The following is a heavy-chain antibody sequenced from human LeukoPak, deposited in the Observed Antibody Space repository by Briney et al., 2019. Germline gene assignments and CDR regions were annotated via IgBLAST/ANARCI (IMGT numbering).Heavy chain of an antibody. J-gene: IGHJ1*01. CDR2: TYTSGYT. D-gene: IGHD6-19*01. CDR3: AKRSPVAV. Sequence: PGGSLRLSCAASGFIVSNNYMSWVRHAPGKGLEWISVTYTSGYTSYTDSVKGRFTVFRDNAKNTLFLQMNGLREEDTAVYYCAKRSPVAVWGQGTLVTVSS. CDR1: GFIVSNNY. V-gene: IGHV3-66*04.